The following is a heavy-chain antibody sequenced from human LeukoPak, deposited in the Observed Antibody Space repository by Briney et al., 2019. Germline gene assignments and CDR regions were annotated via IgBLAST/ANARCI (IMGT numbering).Heavy chain of an antibody. CDR3: ARVSDSSPYYYGMDV. CDR1: GFSFSIYT. CDR2: ITKTDEYI. D-gene: IGHD6-13*01. Sequence: GGSLRLSCVASGFSFSIYTMNWVRQAPGKGLEWVSSITKTDEYIYYADSVKGRFTISRDNTKSSLFLQMNSLRAEDTAVYFCARVSDSSPYYYGMDVWGLGTTVTVSS. J-gene: IGHJ6*02. V-gene: IGHV3-21*01.